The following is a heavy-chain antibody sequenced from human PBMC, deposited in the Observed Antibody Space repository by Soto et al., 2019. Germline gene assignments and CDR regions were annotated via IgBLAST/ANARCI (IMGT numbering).Heavy chain of an antibody. CDR1: GFTFSTYS. D-gene: IGHD3-16*01. CDR2: ISWNSGSI. Sequence: GGSLRLSCAASGFTFSTYSMTWVRQTPGRGLEWVSGISWNSGSIGYADSVKGRFTISRDNAKNSLYLQMNSLRAEDTALYYCAKGGTYYYYGMDVWGQGTTVTVSS. J-gene: IGHJ6*02. CDR3: AKGGTYYYYGMDV. V-gene: IGHV3-9*01.